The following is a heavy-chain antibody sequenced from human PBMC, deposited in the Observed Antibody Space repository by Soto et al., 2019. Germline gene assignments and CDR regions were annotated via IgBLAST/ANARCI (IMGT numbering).Heavy chain of an antibody. CDR3: TTPNWNYAFDI. Sequence: GGSLRLSCAASGFTFSNAWMSWVRQAPGKGLEWVGRIKSKTDGGTTDYAAPVKGRFTISRDDSKNTLYLQMNSRKTEDAAVYYCTTPNWNYAFDIWGQGTMVTVSS. V-gene: IGHV3-15*01. J-gene: IGHJ3*02. CDR1: GFTFSNAW. D-gene: IGHD1-7*01. CDR2: IKSKTDGGTT.